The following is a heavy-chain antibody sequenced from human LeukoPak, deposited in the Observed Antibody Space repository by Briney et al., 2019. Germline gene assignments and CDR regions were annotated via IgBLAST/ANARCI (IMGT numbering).Heavy chain of an antibody. CDR2: IYHSGST. V-gene: IGHV4-38-2*02. Sequence: PSETLSLTCTVSGYSISSGYYWGWIRQPPGKGLEWIGSIYHSGSTNYNPSLKSRVTISVDTSKNQFSLKLSSVTAADTAVYYCARRTVTPDYWGQGTLVTVSS. D-gene: IGHD4-17*01. CDR1: GYSISSGYY. CDR3: ARRTVTPDY. J-gene: IGHJ4*02.